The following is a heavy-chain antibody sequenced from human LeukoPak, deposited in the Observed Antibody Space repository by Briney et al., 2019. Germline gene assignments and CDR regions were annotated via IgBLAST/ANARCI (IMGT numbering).Heavy chain of an antibody. CDR3: AKEASGYGYYFDY. Sequence: GGSLRLSCAASGFIFSSYSMSWVRQAPGKGLEWVSVITGSGGNTYYADSVKGRFTISKDNSKNTVYLQMSSLRVDDTAVYYCAKEASGYGYYFDYWGQGTLVTVSS. D-gene: IGHD3-10*01. CDR1: GFIFSSYS. CDR2: ITGSGGNT. V-gene: IGHV3-23*01. J-gene: IGHJ4*02.